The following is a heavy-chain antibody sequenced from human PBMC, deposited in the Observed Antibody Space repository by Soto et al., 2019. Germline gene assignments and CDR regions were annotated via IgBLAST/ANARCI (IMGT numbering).Heavy chain of an antibody. Sequence: LSLTCTVSGGSINRGGYYWTWIRQHPGKGLEWIGSVYHSGSTNYNPSLKSRLTISVDTSKNQFSLRLSSVSAADTAVYYCARGAGGNFYFDYWGQGTLVTVSS. CDR2: VYHSGST. J-gene: IGHJ4*02. D-gene: IGHD2-21*02. CDR3: ARGAGGNFYFDY. V-gene: IGHV4-31*03. CDR1: GGSINRGGYY.